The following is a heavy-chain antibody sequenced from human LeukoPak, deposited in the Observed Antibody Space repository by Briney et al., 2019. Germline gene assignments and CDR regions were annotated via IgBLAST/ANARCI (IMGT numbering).Heavy chain of an antibody. CDR1: GFSFSDYN. Sequence: GGSLRLSCAASGFSFSDYNMHWVRQAPGKGLEWMAVISYHGINEYYADSVKGRFTISRDNSKNTLYLQMNSLRAEDTAVYYCAKDRCSNGVGCYYYYMDVWGKGTTVTISS. CDR2: ISYHGINE. D-gene: IGHD2-8*01. J-gene: IGHJ6*03. V-gene: IGHV3-30*18. CDR3: AKDRCSNGVGCYYYYMDV.